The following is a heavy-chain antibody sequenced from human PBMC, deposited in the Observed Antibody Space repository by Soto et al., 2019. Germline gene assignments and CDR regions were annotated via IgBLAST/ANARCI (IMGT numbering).Heavy chain of an antibody. CDR1: GGSISSGGYS. J-gene: IGHJ4*02. V-gene: IGHV4-30-2*01. CDR2: IYHSGST. CDR3: ARDLWQQRGYFDF. Sequence: NPSETLSLTCAVSGGSISSGGYSWSWIRQPPGKGLEWIGYIYHSGSTYYNPSLKSRVTISVDRSKNTVHVQMDSLRAEDTAVYYCARDLWQQRGYFDFWGQGTLVTVSS. D-gene: IGHD6-13*01.